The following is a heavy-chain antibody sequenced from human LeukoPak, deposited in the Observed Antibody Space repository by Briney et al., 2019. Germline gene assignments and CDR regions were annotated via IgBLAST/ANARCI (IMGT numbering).Heavy chain of an antibody. CDR3: ASPSSGWFY. J-gene: IGHJ4*02. Sequence: PGGSLRLSCAASGFTFSSYAMHWVRQTPGKGLEWVAVISYDGSNKYYADSVKGRFTISRDNSKNTLYLQMNSLRTEDTAVYYCASPSSGWFYWGQGTLVTVSS. V-gene: IGHV3-30-3*01. CDR1: GFTFSSYA. D-gene: IGHD6-19*01. CDR2: ISYDGSNK.